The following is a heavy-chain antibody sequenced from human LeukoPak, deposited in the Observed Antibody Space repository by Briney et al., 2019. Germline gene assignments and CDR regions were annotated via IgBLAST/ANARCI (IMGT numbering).Heavy chain of an antibody. V-gene: IGHV4-59*01. CDR2: IYYSGST. CDR3: ARGVVAALFDY. CDR1: GGSISSYY. J-gene: IGHJ4*02. D-gene: IGHD2-15*01. Sequence: PSETLSLTCTASGGSISSYYWSWIRQPPGKGLEWIGCIYYSGSTNYNPSLKSRVTISVDTSKNQFSLKLSSVTAADTAVYYCARGVVAALFDYWGQGTLVTVSS.